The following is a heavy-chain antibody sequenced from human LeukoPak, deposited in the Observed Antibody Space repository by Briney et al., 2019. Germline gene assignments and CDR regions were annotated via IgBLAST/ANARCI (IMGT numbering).Heavy chain of an antibody. J-gene: IGHJ4*02. Sequence: PGGSLRLSCAASVFTFSTYWMYWVRQAPGKGLVWVSRINPDGSITSYADSVKGRFTISRDNAKNTLYVQMNSLRADDTAVYYCARGITGATDYWGQGTLVTVSS. CDR3: ARGITGATDY. D-gene: IGHD1-20*01. V-gene: IGHV3-74*01. CDR2: INPDGSIT. CDR1: VFTFSTYW.